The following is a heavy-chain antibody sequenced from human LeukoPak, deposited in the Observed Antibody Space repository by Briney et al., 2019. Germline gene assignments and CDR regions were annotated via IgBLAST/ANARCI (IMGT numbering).Heavy chain of an antibody. CDR2: ISDSGGST. CDR3: AKPTCSGGRCYFDY. V-gene: IGHV3-23*01. J-gene: IGHJ4*02. CDR1: GFTFNNYA. Sequence: PGGSLRLSCAASGFTFNNYAMSWVRQALGKGLEWVSGISDSGGSTYYADSVKGRLTISRDNSKNTLYLQMNSLRAEDTAVYYCAKPTCSGGRCYFDYWGQGTLVTVSS. D-gene: IGHD2-15*01.